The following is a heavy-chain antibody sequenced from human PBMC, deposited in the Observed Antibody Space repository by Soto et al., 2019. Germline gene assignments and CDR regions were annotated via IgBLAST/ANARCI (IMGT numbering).Heavy chain of an antibody. J-gene: IGHJ4*02. Sequence: SETLSLTCTVSGASISSGDYFWSWIRQSPGKGLQWIGYIYDSGNTYYNPSLKSRLTISVDTSKNHFSLMVDSVTAVDTAVYYCARARFQVLYGKPYFDSWGQGTLVTVSS. CDR2: IYDSGNT. D-gene: IGHD2-2*02. CDR3: ARARFQVLYGKPYFDS. CDR1: GASISSGDYF. V-gene: IGHV4-30-4*01.